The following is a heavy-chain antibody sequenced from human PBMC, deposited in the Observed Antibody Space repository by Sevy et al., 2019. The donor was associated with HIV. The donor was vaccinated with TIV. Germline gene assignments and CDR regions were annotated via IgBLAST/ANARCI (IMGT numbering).Heavy chain of an antibody. J-gene: IGHJ4*02. V-gene: IGHV4-59*08. D-gene: IGHD1-26*01. CDR3: AGENAWGRGYS. CDR1: GGSITSLY. Sequence: ETLSLTCTVSGGSITSLYWNWIRQPPGKGLEWIANIYYNGHINYNPSLKSRVTLSLDTCKNQFSLRLSSVTAADTAMYYCAGENAWGRGYSWGQGTLVTVSS. CDR2: IYYNGHI.